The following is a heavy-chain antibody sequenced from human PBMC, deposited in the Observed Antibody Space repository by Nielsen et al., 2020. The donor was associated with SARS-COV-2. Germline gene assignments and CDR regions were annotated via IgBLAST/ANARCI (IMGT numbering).Heavy chain of an antibody. J-gene: IGHJ4*02. D-gene: IGHD5-18*01. CDR2: IYRGGSST. Sequence: GGSLRLSCAASGFTFKNYAMSWVRQAPGKGLEWVAVIYRGGSSTYYADSVRGRFTISRENSKNTLYLQMNSLRAEDTAVYYCARDETAMVLDYWGQGTLVTVSS. CDR3: ARDETAMVLDY. CDR1: GFTFKNYA. V-gene: IGHV3-23*03.